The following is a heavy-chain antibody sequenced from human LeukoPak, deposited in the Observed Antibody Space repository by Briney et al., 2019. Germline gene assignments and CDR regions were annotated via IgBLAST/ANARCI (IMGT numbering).Heavy chain of an antibody. CDR1: GFTFSNAW. CDR3: TTDFTRGSAFDI. Sequence: GGSLRLSCAASGFTFSNAWMSWVRQAPGKGLEWVGRIKSKTDGGTTDYAAPVKGRFTISRDDSKNTLYLQMNSLKTEDTAVYYCTTDFTRGSAFDIWGQGTMVTVSS. V-gene: IGHV3-15*01. D-gene: IGHD1-26*01. CDR2: IKSKTDGGTT. J-gene: IGHJ3*02.